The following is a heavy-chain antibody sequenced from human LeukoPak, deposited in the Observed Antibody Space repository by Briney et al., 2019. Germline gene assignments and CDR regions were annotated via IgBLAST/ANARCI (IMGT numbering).Heavy chain of an antibody. J-gene: IGHJ4*02. CDR2: IYPGGSDT. CDR1: GYSFASCW. V-gene: IGHV5-51*01. D-gene: IGHD6-6*01. CDR3: ARHVTYSSTSSYFDY. Sequence: GESLKMSCKASGYSFASCWIAWGRQMPGKGLEYMGFIYPGGSDTRCSPSFEGQVTISADKSITTAYLQWSSLKASDAAIYYCARHVTYSSTSSYFDYWGQGTLVTVSS.